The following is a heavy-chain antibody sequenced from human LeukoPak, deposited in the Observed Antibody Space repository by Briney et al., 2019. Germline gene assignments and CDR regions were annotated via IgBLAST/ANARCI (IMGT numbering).Heavy chain of an antibody. CDR2: ITSSRSDT. CDR3: ARDYDILTGYFRGGFDY. D-gene: IGHD3-9*01. CDR1: GFTFSDYY. V-gene: IGHV3-11*05. J-gene: IGHJ4*02. Sequence: KSGGSLRLSYAASGFTFSDYYKSWIRQAPGKGLEWVSYITSSRSDTNYADPVKGRFTISRDNAKKSLYLQMNSLRAEDTAVYYCARDYDILTGYFRGGFDYWGQGTLVTVSS.